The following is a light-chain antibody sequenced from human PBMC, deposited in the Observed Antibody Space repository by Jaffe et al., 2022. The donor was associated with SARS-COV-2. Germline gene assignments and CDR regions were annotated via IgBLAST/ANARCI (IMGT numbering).Light chain of an antibody. V-gene: IGLV1-44*01. CDR3: ATWDDSLNAVV. Sequence: QSVLTQPPSASGTPGQWVTISCSGSSSNIGSKTVNWYQQLPGTAPKFLMYSNDQRPSGVPDRFSGSKSGTSASLAISGLQSEDEADYYCATWDDSLNAVVFGGGTKLTVL. CDR2: SND. J-gene: IGLJ2*01. CDR1: SSNIGSKT.